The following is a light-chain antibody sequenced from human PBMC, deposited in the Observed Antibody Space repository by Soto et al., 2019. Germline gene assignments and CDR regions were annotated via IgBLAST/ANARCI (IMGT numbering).Light chain of an antibody. V-gene: IGKV1-5*03. J-gene: IGKJ1*01. Sequence: DIQMTQSPSTLSGSVGDRVTITCRASQTISSWLAWYQQKPGKAHKLLIYKASTLNSGAPSRFGGSGSGTEFTLTISSLQPDDFATYYCQHYNSYSEAFGQGTKVDIE. CDR1: QTISSW. CDR3: QHYNSYSEA. CDR2: KAS.